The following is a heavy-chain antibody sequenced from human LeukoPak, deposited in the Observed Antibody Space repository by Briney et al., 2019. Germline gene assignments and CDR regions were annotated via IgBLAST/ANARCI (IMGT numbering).Heavy chain of an antibody. V-gene: IGHV4-61*08. CDR1: GGSISSGGYY. CDR3: ARFATFPWFDP. D-gene: IGHD3-16*01. CDR2: IYYSGST. Sequence: SETLSLTCTVSGGSISSGGYYWSWIRQPPGKGLEWIGYIYYSGSTNYNPSLKSRVTISVDTSKNQFSLKLSSVTAADTAVYYCARFATFPWFDPWGQGTLVTVSS. J-gene: IGHJ5*02.